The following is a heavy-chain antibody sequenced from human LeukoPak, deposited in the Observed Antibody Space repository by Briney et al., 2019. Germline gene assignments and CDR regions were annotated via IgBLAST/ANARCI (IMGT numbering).Heavy chain of an antibody. CDR1: GGSFSGNY. V-gene: IGHV4-34*01. CDR2: INHSGST. Sequence: SETLSLTCAVYGGSFSGNYWSWIRQPPGKGLEWIGEINHSGSTNYNPSLKSRVTISVDTSKNQFSLKLSAVTAADTAVYYCARRLELGYHGSGSNRLDYWGQGTLVTVSS. J-gene: IGHJ4*02. CDR3: ARRLELGYHGSGSNRLDY. D-gene: IGHD3-10*01.